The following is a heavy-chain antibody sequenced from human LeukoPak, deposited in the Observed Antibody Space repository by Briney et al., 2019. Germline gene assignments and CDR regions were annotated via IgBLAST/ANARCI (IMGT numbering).Heavy chain of an antibody. V-gene: IGHV4-34*01. CDR1: GGSFSGYY. CDR3: ASAERDFDY. Sequence: SETLSLTCAVYGGSFSGYYWMWIRQPPGKGLEWIGEINHSGSTNYNPSLKSRVTISVDTSKNQFSLKLSSVTAADTAVYYCASAERDFDYWGQGTLVTVSS. J-gene: IGHJ4*02. CDR2: INHSGST. D-gene: IGHD5-24*01.